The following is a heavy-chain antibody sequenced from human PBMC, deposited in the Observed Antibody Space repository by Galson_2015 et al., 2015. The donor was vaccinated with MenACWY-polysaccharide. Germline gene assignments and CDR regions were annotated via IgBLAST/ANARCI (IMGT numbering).Heavy chain of an antibody. CDR2: LSNSGDYT. CDR1: GFTFSENA. D-gene: IGHD6-19*01. J-gene: IGHJ3*02. Sequence: SLRLSCAASGFTFSENAMSWVRQAPGKGLEWVSSLSNSGDYTYYADSVKGRFTISRDNSKNTLHLQVNSLRAEDTAVYYCAKDRGHDASGWGEALDMWGQGTMGTVAS. V-gene: IGHV3-23*01. CDR3: AKDRGHDASGWGEALDM.